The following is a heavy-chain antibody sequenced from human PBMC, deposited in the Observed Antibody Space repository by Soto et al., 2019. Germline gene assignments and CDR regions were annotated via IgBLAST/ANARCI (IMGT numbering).Heavy chain of an antibody. CDR2: MSHSGGT. D-gene: IGHD1-1*01. Sequence: QVQLQQWGAGLLKPSETLSLTCAVYGGFVSSGSYYWSWIRQPPGKGLEWIGEMSHSGGTHFNPSLKSRVTISVDTSKNQFSLNIYSVTAADTALYYCARVERGTGTSVVDAFDIWGPGTMVTVSS. J-gene: IGHJ3*02. V-gene: IGHV4-34*01. CDR3: ARVERGTGTSVVDAFDI. CDR1: GGFVSSGSYY.